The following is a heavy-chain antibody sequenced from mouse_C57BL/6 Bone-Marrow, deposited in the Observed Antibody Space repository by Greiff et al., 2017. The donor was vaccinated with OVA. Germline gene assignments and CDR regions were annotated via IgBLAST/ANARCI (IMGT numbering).Heavy chain of an antibody. CDR2: IDPETGGT. V-gene: IGHV1-15*01. Sequence: QVQLQQSGAELVRPGASVTLSCKASGYTFTDYEMHWVKQTPVHGLEWIGAIDPETGGTAYNQKFKGKAILTADKASSTAYMELRSLTSEDSAVYYCTRSYSNYERDYWGQGTTLTVSS. D-gene: IGHD2-5*01. CDR1: GYTFTDYE. CDR3: TRSYSNYERDY. J-gene: IGHJ2*01.